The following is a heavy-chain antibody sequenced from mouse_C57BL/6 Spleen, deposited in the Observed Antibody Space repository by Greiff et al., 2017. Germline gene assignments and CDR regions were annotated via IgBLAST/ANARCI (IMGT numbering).Heavy chain of an antibody. J-gene: IGHJ2*01. Sequence: VKLQQPGAELVRPGSSVKLSCKASGYTFTSYWMHWVKQRPIQGLEWIGNIDPSDSETHYNQKFKDKATLTVDKSSSTAYMQLSSLTSEDSAVYYCAREDSSSFDYWGQGTTLTVSS. V-gene: IGHV1-52*01. CDR2: IDPSDSET. CDR3: AREDSSSFDY. CDR1: GYTFTSYW. D-gene: IGHD1-1*01.